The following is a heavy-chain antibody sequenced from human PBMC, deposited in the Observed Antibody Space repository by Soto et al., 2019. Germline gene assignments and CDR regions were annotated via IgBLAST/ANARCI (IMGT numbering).Heavy chain of an antibody. CDR3: ARIHRVTIFGLPHHGMDV. D-gene: IGHD3-3*01. V-gene: IGHV2-5*02. CDR1: GFSVSSSGEG. J-gene: IGHJ6*02. Sequence: SGPTLVNPTQTLTLTCTVSGFSVSSSGEGVGWIRQPPGKALEWLALIYWDDDKRYSPSLKSRLTITKDTSKNQVVLTLTNMDPVDTATYYCARIHRVTIFGLPHHGMDVWGQGTPVTVS. CDR2: IYWDDDK.